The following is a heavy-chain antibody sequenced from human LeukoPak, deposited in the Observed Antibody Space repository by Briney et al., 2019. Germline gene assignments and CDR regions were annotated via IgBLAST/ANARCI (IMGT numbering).Heavy chain of an antibody. Sequence: ASVKVSCKASGYTFTNYGISWVRQAPGQGLEWMGWISACNGNTNYAQKFQGRITMTTDTSTSTAYMELRSLRSDDTAVYYCARDLKMGYSSGRYSWGTGSSNDYWGQGTLVTVSS. J-gene: IGHJ4*02. CDR2: ISACNGNT. CDR3: ARDLKMGYSSGRYSWGTGSSNDY. CDR1: GYTFTNYG. D-gene: IGHD6-19*01. V-gene: IGHV1-18*01.